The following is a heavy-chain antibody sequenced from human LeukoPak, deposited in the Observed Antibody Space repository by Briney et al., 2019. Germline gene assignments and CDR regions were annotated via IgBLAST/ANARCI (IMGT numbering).Heavy chain of an antibody. CDR1: GFTFSSYA. D-gene: IGHD6-13*01. Sequence: PGGSLRLSCAASGFTFSSYAMHWVRQAPGKGLEYVSSISSNGGSTYYANPVKGRFTISRDNSKNTLYLQMGSLRAEDMAVYYCARGGVNVAAAGFDYWGQGTLVTVYS. CDR2: ISSNGGST. J-gene: IGHJ4*02. V-gene: IGHV3-64*01. CDR3: ARGGVNVAAAGFDY.